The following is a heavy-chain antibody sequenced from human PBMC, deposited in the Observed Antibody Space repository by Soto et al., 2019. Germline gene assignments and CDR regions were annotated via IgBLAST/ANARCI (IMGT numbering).Heavy chain of an antibody. CDR3: VKRPYGSGGPLGSDP. J-gene: IGHJ5*02. D-gene: IGHD3-10*01. CDR1: GGSISSSTDY. CDR2: ISSTGTT. V-gene: IGHV4-39*01. Sequence: QLQLQESGPGLVKPSETLSLTCTVSGGSISSSTDYWGWIRQPPGKGLEWIGSISSTGTTYFNPSLKSRVTISVDPSKSQFSLKLNSVTAADTAVYYCVKRPYGSGGPLGSDPWGQGTLVIVSS.